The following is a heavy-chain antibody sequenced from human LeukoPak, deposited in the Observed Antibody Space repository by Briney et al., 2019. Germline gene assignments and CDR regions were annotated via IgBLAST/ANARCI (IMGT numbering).Heavy chain of an antibody. CDR3: ATSSGWHKYYFHY. V-gene: IGHV4-34*01. J-gene: IGHJ4*02. CDR2: INHSGST. D-gene: IGHD6-19*01. Sequence: NPSETLSLTCAVYGGSFSGYYWSWIRQPPGKGLEWIGEINHSGSTNYNPSLKSRVTISVDTSKNQFSLKLSSVTAADTAVYYCATSSGWHKYYFHYWGQGTLVTVSS. CDR1: GGSFSGYY.